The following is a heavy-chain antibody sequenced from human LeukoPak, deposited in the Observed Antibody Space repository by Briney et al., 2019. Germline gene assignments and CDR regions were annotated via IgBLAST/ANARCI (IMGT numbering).Heavy chain of an antibody. V-gene: IGHV4-4*02. D-gene: IGHD4-23*01. Sequence: PSETLSLTCAVSGGSISSSNWWSWVRQPPGKGLEWIGEIYHSGSTNYNPSLKSRIIISVDKSKNQFSLKLSSVTAADTAVYYCASSYGGNFDYWGQGTLVTVSS. J-gene: IGHJ4*02. CDR1: GGSISSSNW. CDR3: ASSYGGNFDY. CDR2: IYHSGST.